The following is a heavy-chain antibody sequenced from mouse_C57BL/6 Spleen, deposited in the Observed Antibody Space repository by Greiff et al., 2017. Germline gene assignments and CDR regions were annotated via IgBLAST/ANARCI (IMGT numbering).Heavy chain of an antibody. CDR3: ARSVYDYDDGFAY. V-gene: IGHV1-18*01. D-gene: IGHD2-4*01. Sequence: EVKLMESGPELVKPGASVKIPCKASGYTFTDYNMDWVKQSHGKSLEWIGDINPNNGGTIYNQKFKGKATLTVDKSSSTAYMELRSLTSEDTAVYYCARSVYDYDDGFAYWGQGTLVTVSA. CDR1: GYTFTDYN. J-gene: IGHJ3*01. CDR2: INPNNGGT.